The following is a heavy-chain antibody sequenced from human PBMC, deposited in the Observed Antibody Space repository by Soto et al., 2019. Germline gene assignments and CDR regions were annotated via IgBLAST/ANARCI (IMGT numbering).Heavy chain of an antibody. CDR3: AKGTTVVTPNDH. J-gene: IGHJ4*02. CDR2: ISGSGGST. V-gene: IGHV3-23*01. D-gene: IGHD4-17*01. Sequence: QAVGSLRLSCAASGFTFSSYAMSWVRQAPGKGLEWVSAISGSGGSTYYADSVKGRFTISRDNSKNTLYLQMNSLRAEDTAVYHCAKGTTVVTPNDHWGQGTLVTVSS. CDR1: GFTFSSYA.